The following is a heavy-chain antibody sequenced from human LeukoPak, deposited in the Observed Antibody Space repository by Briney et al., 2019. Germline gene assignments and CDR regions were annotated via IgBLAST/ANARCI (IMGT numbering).Heavy chain of an antibody. CDR3: AKGGNCSGGSCYLSIDY. CDR2: IRYDGSNK. Sequence: GGSLRLSCAASGFTFSSYGMHWVRQAPGKGLEWVAFIRYDGSNKYYADSVKGRSTISRDNSKNTLYLQMNSLRAEDMAVYYCAKGGNCSGGSCYLSIDYWGQGTLVTVSS. V-gene: IGHV3-30*02. D-gene: IGHD2-15*01. J-gene: IGHJ4*02. CDR1: GFTFSSYG.